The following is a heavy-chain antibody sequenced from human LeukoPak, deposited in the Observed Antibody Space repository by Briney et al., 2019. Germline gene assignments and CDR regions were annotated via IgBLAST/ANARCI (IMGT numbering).Heavy chain of an antibody. V-gene: IGHV3-30-3*01. Sequence: GGSLRLSCAASGFTFSSYAMHWVRQAPGKGLEWVAVISYDGSNKYYADSVKGRFTISRDNSKNTLYLQMNSLRAEDTAVYYCARESRVSGYFDYWGQGTLVTVSS. CDR1: GFTFSSYA. J-gene: IGHJ4*02. CDR3: ARESRVSGYFDY. D-gene: IGHD5/OR15-5a*01. CDR2: ISYDGSNK.